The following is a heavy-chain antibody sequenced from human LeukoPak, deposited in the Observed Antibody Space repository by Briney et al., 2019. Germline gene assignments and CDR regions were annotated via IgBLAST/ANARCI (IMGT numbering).Heavy chain of an antibody. D-gene: IGHD5-12*01. J-gene: IGHJ6*02. CDR3: ASASLRYYYYYGMDV. CDR1: GGSISSYY. CDR2: IYYSGST. V-gene: IGHV4-59*08. Sequence: SETLSLTCTVPGGSISSYYWSWIRQPPGKGLEWIGYIYYSGSTNYNPSLKSRVTISVDTSKNQFSLKLSSVTAADTAVYYCASASLRYYYYYGMDVWGQGTTVTVSS.